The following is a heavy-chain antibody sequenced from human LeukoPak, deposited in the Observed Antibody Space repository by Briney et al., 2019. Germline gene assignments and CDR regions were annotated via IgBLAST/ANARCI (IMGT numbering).Heavy chain of an antibody. CDR1: GFTFSSYE. J-gene: IGHJ3*02. CDR3: GASRQYVGAFDI. V-gene: IGHV3-48*03. CDR2: ISSSSTII. D-gene: IGHD3-16*01. Sequence: GGSLRLSCAASGFTFSSYELYWVRQAPGKGLEWISYISSSSTIIKYADSVRGRFTVSRDDARESLYLQMSSLRADDTAIYYCGASRQYVGAFDIWGQGTLVTVSS.